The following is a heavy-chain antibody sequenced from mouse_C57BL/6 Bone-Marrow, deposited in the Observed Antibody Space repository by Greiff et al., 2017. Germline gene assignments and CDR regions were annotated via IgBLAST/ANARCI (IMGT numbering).Heavy chain of an antibody. V-gene: IGHV1-53*01. CDR3: EGIYYYGSGYFDV. CDR1: GYTFTSYW. CDR2: INPSNGGT. J-gene: IGHJ1*03. Sequence: VQLQQPGTELVKPGASVKLSCKASGYTFTSYWMHWVKQRPGQGLEWIGNINPSNGGTNYNEKFKGKATLTVDKSSSTAYMQLSSLTSEDSAVYYCEGIYYYGSGYFDVWGTGTTVTVSS. D-gene: IGHD1-1*01.